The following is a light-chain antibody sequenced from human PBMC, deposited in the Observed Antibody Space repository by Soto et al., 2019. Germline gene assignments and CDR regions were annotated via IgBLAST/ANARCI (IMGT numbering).Light chain of an antibody. V-gene: IGKV1-5*01. CDR1: QRINSW. CDR3: QQYHSDRT. Sequence: DIQMTQSPSTLSASVGDRVTITCRASQRINSWLAWYQQKKGEAPKLLIYDASSLESGVPSRFSGSGSGTEFTLTISSLQPDDFAIYYCQQYHSDRTFGQGTKVDIK. CDR2: DAS. J-gene: IGKJ1*01.